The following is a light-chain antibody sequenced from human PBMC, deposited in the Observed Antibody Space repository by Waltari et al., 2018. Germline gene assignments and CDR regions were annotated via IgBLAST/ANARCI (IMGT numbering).Light chain of an antibody. V-gene: IGLV3-25*03. Sequence: SYELTQPPSVSVSPGQTARITCSGDALPKQYAYWYQQKPGQAPGGVKIKDGGGPEGIPERFSGSSSGTTVTLTISGVQAEDEADYYCQSADSSGTYLVFGGGTKLTVL. CDR3: QSADSSGTYLV. J-gene: IGLJ2*01. CDR1: ALPKQY. CDR2: KDG.